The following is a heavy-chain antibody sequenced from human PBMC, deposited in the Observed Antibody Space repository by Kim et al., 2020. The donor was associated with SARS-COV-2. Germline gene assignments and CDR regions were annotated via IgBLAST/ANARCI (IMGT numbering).Heavy chain of an antibody. Sequence: GGSLRLSCATSGFDFSGSVIHWVRQASGQGLEWIGRISSKSRNYATGYAATVRGRFTLSRDDANKTAFLQMNSLRVADTAVYYCARLVASGESGYSPYYMDPWGKGTTVTVSS. CDR1: GFDFSGSV. J-gene: IGHJ6*03. CDR2: ISSKSRNYAT. CDR3: ARLVASGESGYSPYYMDP. D-gene: IGHD2-15*01. V-gene: IGHV3-73*01.